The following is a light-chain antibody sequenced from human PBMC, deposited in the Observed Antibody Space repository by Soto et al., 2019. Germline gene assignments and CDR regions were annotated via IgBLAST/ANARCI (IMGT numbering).Light chain of an antibody. V-gene: IGKV3-15*01. Sequence: EKGMAHSPDTLSVSQGERATLSCSSSQSVRSNLAWYQQKPGQAPRLVIYAASTRATGIPDRFSGSVSGTEFTLTISSLQSEDFAVYYCQQYNEWPPFTFGQGTRRAI. CDR3: QQYNEWPPFT. CDR1: QSVRSN. J-gene: IGKJ5*01. CDR2: AAS.